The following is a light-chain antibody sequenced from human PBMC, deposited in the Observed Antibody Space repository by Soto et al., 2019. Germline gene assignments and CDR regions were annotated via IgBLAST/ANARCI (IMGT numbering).Light chain of an antibody. V-gene: IGLV2-23*01. J-gene: IGLJ3*02. CDR1: SSDVGAYNF. Sequence: QSALTQPASLSGSPGQSITISCTGTSSDVGAYNFVSWYQRHPGKAPHLMIHEASKRPSGVSNRFSGSKSGNTASLTISGLQAEDEADYYCCSYAGSSTWVFGGGTKLTVL. CDR3: CSYAGSSTWV. CDR2: EAS.